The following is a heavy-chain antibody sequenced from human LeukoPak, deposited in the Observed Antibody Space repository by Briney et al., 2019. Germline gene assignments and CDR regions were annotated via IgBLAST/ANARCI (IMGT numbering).Heavy chain of an antibody. CDR2: VSSSSSTI. Sequence: GGSLRLSCVASGFTFSSYIMHWVGQAPGKGLEWVSYVSSSSSTIYYADSVKGRFTISRDNAKNSLYLQINSLTAEDTAEYYCARDTRGYSYGYAYFDYWGQGTLVTVSS. V-gene: IGHV3-48*01. D-gene: IGHD5-18*01. CDR1: GFTFSSYI. CDR3: ARDTRGYSYGYAYFDY. J-gene: IGHJ4*02.